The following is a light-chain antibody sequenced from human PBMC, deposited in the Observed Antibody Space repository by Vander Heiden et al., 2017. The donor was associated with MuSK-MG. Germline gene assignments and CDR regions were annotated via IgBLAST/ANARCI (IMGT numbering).Light chain of an antibody. J-gene: IGLJ1*01. V-gene: IGLV2-11*01. CDR1: SGDVGGHKY. CDR2: DVN. CDR3: CSYASTNTI. Sequence: QSALTQPRSVSGSPGQSVTISCTGTSGDVGGHKYVSWYQQHPGKAPQLILFDVNERPAEVPGRFSGSKSSSTASLTISGLQAEDEDDYYCCSYASTNTIFGTGTKVTVL.